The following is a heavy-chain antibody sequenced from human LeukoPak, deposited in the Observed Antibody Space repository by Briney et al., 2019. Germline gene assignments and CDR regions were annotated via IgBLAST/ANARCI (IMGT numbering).Heavy chain of an antibody. Sequence: LSETLSLTCTVSGDSISNYYWSWVRQPAGKGLEWIGRIYASGSSNYNPSLKSRITMSVDTSKNQFSLKLSSVTAADTAVYYCARCLNTYYYDNSGYSPEHYYMDVWGKGTTVIVSS. CDR2: IYASGSS. V-gene: IGHV4-4*07. D-gene: IGHD3-22*01. CDR1: GDSISNYY. J-gene: IGHJ6*03. CDR3: ARCLNTYYYDNSGYSPEHYYMDV.